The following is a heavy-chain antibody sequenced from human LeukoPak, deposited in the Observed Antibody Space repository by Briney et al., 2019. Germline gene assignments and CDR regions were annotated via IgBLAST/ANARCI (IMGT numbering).Heavy chain of an antibody. V-gene: IGHV3-11*04. D-gene: IGHD3-10*01. J-gene: IGHJ4*02. CDR2: ISGSGTTI. Sequence: PGGSLRLSCAASGFTFSDYYMSWIRQAPGKGLEWFSYISGSGTTIYYADSVKGRFTISRDNAKNSLYLQMSSLRAEDTAVYYCATQGGGSGSYYTPYYFDYWGQGTLVTVSS. CDR3: ATQGGGSGSYYTPYYFDY. CDR1: GFTFSDYY.